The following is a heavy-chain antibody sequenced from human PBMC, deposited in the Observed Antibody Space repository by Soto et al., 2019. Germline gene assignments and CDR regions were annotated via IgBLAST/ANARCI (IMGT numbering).Heavy chain of an antibody. Sequence: QVQLVQSGAEVKKPGASVKVSCKASGYTFTNFATPWVRQAPGERLEWMGWINAGNGNTKYSQKFQGRVSITRDTYGSTAYMALSSLRSEDTAMYYCARGPKSGQYFLSCFDYWCQGALVTVSS. D-gene: IGHD1-26*01. J-gene: IGHJ4*02. CDR3: ARGPKSGQYFLSCFDY. CDR1: GYTFTNFA. CDR2: INAGNGNT. V-gene: IGHV1-3*01.